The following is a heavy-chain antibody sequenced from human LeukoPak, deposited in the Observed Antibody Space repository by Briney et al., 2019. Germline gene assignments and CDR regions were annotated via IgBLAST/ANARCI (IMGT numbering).Heavy chain of an antibody. V-gene: IGHV3-23*01. CDR1: GFTFSSYA. D-gene: IGHD2-2*01. J-gene: IGHJ4*02. CDR3: AKDFEYCSSTSCLPSYFDY. Sequence: GSLRLSCAASGFTFSSYAMSWVRQAPGKGLEWVSAISGSGGSTYCADSVKGRFTISRDNSKNTLYLQMNSLRAEDTAVYYCAKDFEYCSSTSCLPSYFDYWGQGTLVTVSS. CDR2: ISGSGGST.